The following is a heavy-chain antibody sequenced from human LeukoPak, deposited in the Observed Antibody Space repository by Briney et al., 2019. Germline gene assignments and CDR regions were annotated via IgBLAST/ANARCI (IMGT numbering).Heavy chain of an antibody. CDR1: GSPLRSHY. V-gene: IGHV3-74*01. J-gene: IGHJ4*02. CDR3: AKRADYGGNSYDY. Sequence: ETLSLTCSVSGSPLRSHYWTWVRQAPGKGLVWVSRINSDGGSTSYADSVKGRFTISRDNAKNTLFLQMNSLRADDTGVYYCAKRADYGGNSYDYWGQGTLVTVSS. CDR2: INSDGGST. D-gene: IGHD4-23*01.